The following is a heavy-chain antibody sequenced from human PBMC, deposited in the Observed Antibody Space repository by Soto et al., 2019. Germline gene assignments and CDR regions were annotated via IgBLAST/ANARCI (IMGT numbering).Heavy chain of an antibody. CDR3: ATDLVATPDYYYYYGMDV. CDR2: ISYDGSNK. D-gene: IGHD5-12*01. J-gene: IGHJ6*02. Sequence: QVQLVASGGGVVQPGRSLRLSCAASGFTFSSYGMHWVRQAPGKGLEWVAVISYDGSNKYYADSVKGRFTISRDNSKNTLYLQMNSLRAEDTAVYYCATDLVATPDYYYYYGMDVWGQGTTVTVSS. V-gene: IGHV3-30*03. CDR1: GFTFSSYG.